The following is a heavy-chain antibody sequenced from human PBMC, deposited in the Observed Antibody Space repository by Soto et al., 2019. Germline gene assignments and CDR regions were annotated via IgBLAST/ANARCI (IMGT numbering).Heavy chain of an antibody. Sequence: EVQLLESGGGLVQPGGSLRLSCAASGFTFSDYAMSWVRQTPGTGLEWVSVISGSGGSTSYADSVKGRFTISRDNYKNTLYLQMNSLRGDDTAIYYCAKDRRVVRGYSIKLADWGQGTLVTVSS. D-gene: IGHD3-22*01. CDR2: ISGSGGST. V-gene: IGHV3-23*01. CDR1: GFTFSDYA. CDR3: AKDRRVVRGYSIKLAD. J-gene: IGHJ4*02.